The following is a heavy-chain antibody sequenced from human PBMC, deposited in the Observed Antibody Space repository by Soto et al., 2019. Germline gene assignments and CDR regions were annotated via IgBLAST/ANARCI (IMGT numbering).Heavy chain of an antibody. CDR1: GFSFSNYA. D-gene: IGHD1-1*01. V-gene: IGHV3-64D*06. CDR2: IGANAGVT. CDR3: VKGTERCDHHIEDV. Sequence: GGSLRLSCSAPGFSFSNYALYWVRQAPGNGLHFVSAIGANAGVTYYADSVKDRFTISRDNSKNTLYLQMIGLRAEDTAAYYCVKGTERCDHHIEDVSCQGTTATVFS. J-gene: IGHJ6*02.